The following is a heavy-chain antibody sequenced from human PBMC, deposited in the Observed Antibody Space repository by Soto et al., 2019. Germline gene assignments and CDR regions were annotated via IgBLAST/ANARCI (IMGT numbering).Heavy chain of an antibody. CDR2: MYPVGST. D-gene: IGHD1-1*01. J-gene: IGHJ6*01. CDR3: ARHGHNIYGFDV. Sequence: QVQPQESGPGLVKPSDTLSLTCAVSGGSINSVNWWSWVRQSPGKGLEWIGEMYPVGSTNYNPSLKSRVTVSMDKSRNQFSLKMSSVTAADTAVYFCARHGHNIYGFDVWGRGTTVTVSS. CDR1: GGSINSVNW. V-gene: IGHV4-4*02.